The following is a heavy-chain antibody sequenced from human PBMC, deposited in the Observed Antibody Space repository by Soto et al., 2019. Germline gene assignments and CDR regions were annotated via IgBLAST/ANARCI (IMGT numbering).Heavy chain of an antibody. V-gene: IGHV3-23*01. CDR2: ITFSGANI. CDR1: GFTFRNYA. CDR3: AKKAAYCGGDCYSLFDY. D-gene: IGHD2-21*02. Sequence: EVQLLESGGGLVQPGGSQRLSCAASGFTFRNYAMSWVRQAPGKGLEWVSTITFSGANINYTDSVKGRFSISRDNSKNTLFLQMNSLRAEDTAVYYCAKKAAYCGGDCYSLFDYWGQGTLVTVSS. J-gene: IGHJ4*02.